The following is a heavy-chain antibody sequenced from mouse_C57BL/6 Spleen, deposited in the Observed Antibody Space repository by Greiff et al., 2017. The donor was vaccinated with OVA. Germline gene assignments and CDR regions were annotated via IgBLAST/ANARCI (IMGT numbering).Heavy chain of an antibody. CDR3: ARFRTRVGYAMDD. CDR1: GYTFTSYW. J-gene: IGHJ4*01. CDR2: IDPSDSYT. V-gene: IGHV1-69*01. Sequence: QVQLQQPGAELVMPGASVKLSCKASGYTFTSYWMHWVKQRPGQGLEWIGEIDPSDSYTNYNQKFKGKSTLTVDKSSSTAYMQLSSLTSEDSAVDYCARFRTRVGYAMDDWGQGTSVTVSS. D-gene: IGHD1-1*01.